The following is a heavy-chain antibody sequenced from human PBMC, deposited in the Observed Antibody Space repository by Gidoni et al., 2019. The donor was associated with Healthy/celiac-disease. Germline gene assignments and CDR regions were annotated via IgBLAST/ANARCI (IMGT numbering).Heavy chain of an antibody. CDR1: GFTFSSYG. J-gene: IGHJ4*02. V-gene: IGHV3-30*18. CDR2: ISYDGSNK. CDR3: AKEGATVTTWDFGDY. Sequence: QVQLVESGGGVVQPGRSLRLSCAASGFTFSSYGMHWVRQAPGKGLEWVAVISYDGSNKYYADSVKGRFTISRDNSKNTLYLQMNSLRAEDTAVYYCAKEGATVTTWDFGDYWGQGTLVTVSS. D-gene: IGHD4-17*01.